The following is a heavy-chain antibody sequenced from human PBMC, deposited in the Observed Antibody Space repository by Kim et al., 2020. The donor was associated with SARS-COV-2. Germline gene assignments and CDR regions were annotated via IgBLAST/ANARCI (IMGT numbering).Heavy chain of an antibody. CDR3: LRDNFGPWDH. Sequence: GGSLRLSCTASGFSVRSYWMHWVRQAPGKGLEWVARINEDGSTTTHADAVKGRFSISRDTANNMLLLEMHSLRVEDTAFYYCLRDNFGPWDHWGRGTLVT. D-gene: IGHD1-26*01. CDR1: GFSVRSYW. CDR2: INEDGSTT. V-gene: IGHV3-74*01. J-gene: IGHJ4*02.